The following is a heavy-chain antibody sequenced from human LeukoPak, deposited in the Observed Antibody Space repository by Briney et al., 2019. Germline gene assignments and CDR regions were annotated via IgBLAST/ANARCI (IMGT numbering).Heavy chain of an antibody. CDR1: GFTFSSYS. J-gene: IGHJ3*02. CDR2: ISSSSSTI. V-gene: IGHV3-48*02. D-gene: IGHD3-9*01. CDR3: ARDQVSYDILTGYPDAFDI. Sequence: PGGSLRLSCAASGFTFSSYSMNWVRQAPGKGLEWVSYISSSSSTIYYAESVKGRFTISRDNAKNSLYLQMNSLRDEDTAVYYCARDQVSYDILTGYPDAFDIWGQGTMVTVSS.